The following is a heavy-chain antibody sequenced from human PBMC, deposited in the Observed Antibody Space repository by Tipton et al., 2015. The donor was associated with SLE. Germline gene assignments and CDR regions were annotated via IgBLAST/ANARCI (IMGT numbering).Heavy chain of an antibody. CDR1: DDSVSSAYY. J-gene: IGHJ4*02. CDR3: ARSWSGRREFDY. V-gene: IGHV4-38-2*02. D-gene: IGHD1-26*01. Sequence: TLSLTCIVSDDSVSSAYYWAWIRQPPGKGLQWIACIYRTGTTYVNPSLKSRVSMSVDTSNNRFSLTMTSLTVADTAVYYCARSWSGRREFDYWGPGTLVTVSS. CDR2: IYRTGTT.